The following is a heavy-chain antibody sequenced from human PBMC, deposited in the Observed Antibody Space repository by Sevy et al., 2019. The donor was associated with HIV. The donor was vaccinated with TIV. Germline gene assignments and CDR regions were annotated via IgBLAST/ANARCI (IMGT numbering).Heavy chain of an antibody. Sequence: SGPTLVKPTQTLTLTCTFSGFSLSTSGVGVGWIRQPPGKALEWLALIYWNDDKRYSPSLKSRITITKDTSKNQVVLTMTNMDPVAKATYYCAHSYHGVYDYVWGSYRKSPYHDAFDIWGQGTMVTVSS. V-gene: IGHV2-5*01. CDR3: AHSYHGVYDYVWGSYRKSPYHDAFDI. CDR1: GFSLSTSGVG. CDR2: IYWNDDK. D-gene: IGHD3-16*02. J-gene: IGHJ3*02.